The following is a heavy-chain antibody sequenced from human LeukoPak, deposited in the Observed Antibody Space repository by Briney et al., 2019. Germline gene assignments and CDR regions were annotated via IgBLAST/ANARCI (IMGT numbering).Heavy chain of an antibody. CDR1: GGSISSSSYY. CDR3: ARIPPFSYYYDSSGYVY. V-gene: IGHV4-39*07. CDR2: IYYSGST. Sequence: SETLSLTCTVSGGSISSSSYYWGWIRQPPGKGLEWIGSIYYSGSTYYNPSLKSRVTISVDTSKNQFSLKLSSVTAADTAVYYCARIPPFSYYYDSSGYVYWGQGTLVTVSS. J-gene: IGHJ4*02. D-gene: IGHD3-22*01.